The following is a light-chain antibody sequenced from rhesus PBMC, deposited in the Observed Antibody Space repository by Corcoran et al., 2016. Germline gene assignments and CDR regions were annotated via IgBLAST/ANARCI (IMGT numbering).Light chain of an antibody. CDR3: QRSNYLLA. Sequence: VVTQSPATLSLSPGERATLSCRASQSVGPYLACYHQKPGLAPRLLIYGASTRATGIPARFSGSGSGTEFNLTITSLEPKNVEIYYCQRSNYLLAFGPGAKLDI. V-gene: IGKV3-24*04. J-gene: IGKJ3*01. CDR1: QSVGPY. CDR2: GAS.